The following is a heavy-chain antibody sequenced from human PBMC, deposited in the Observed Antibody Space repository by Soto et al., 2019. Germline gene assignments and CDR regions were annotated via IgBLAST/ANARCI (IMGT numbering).Heavy chain of an antibody. CDR2: IIPIFGTA. J-gene: IGHJ4*02. CDR3: ARWVGLANFAY. CDR1: GGTFSSYA. D-gene: IGHD3-9*01. Sequence: ASVKVSCKASGGTFSSYAISWVRQAPGQGLEWMGGIIPIFGTANHAQKFQGRVTITADESTSTAYMELSSLRSDDTAVYYCARWVGLANFAYWGQATLVTASS. V-gene: IGHV1-69*13.